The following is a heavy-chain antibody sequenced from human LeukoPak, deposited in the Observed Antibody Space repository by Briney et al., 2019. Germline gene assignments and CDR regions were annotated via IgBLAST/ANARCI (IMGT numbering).Heavy chain of an antibody. CDR1: GFTITTNY. CDR3: ARGLPLGCSGTSCYAGPVDY. D-gene: IGHD2-2*01. CDR2: ISETSIYI. V-gene: IGHV3-21*01. Sequence: GGSLRLSCAASGFTITTNYMNWVRQAPGKGLEWVSSISETSIYIYYADSVKGRFTISRDNGKSSLYLQMNSLRAEDTAVYYCARGLPLGCSGTSCYAGPVDYWGQGTLVTVSS. J-gene: IGHJ4*02.